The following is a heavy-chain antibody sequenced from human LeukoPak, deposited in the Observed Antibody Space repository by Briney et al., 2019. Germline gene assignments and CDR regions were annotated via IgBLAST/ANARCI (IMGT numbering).Heavy chain of an antibody. D-gene: IGHD1-26*01. CDR2: IYTSGST. V-gene: IGHV4-61*02. Sequence: SQTLSLTCTVSGGSISSGSYYWSWIRQPAGKGLEWIGRIYTSGSTNYNPSLKSRVTISVDTSKNQFSLKLSSVTAADTAVYYCARTGHLVGDFDYWGQGTLVTVSS. CDR3: ARTGHLVGDFDY. J-gene: IGHJ4*02. CDR1: GGSISSGSYY.